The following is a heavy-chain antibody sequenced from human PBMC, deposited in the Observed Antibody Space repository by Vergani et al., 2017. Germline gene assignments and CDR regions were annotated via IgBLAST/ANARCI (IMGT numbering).Heavy chain of an antibody. CDR3: ARNSGLA. Sequence: EVQVVESGGGLVKPGGSLRVSCAASGFTFSSFSMNWVRQAPGKWVEGVSYISSRSSYIDYADSVKGRFTMSRDNAKHSLYLQMNSLRAEDTAVYYCARNSGLAWGQGTLVTVSS. CDR1: GFTFSSFS. J-gene: IGHJ5*02. CDR2: ISSRSSYI. V-gene: IGHV3-21*01. D-gene: IGHD2-21*01.